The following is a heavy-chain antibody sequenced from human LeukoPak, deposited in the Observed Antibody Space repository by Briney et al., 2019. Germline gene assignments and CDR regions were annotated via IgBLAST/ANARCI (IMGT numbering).Heavy chain of an antibody. Sequence: GASVKVSCKASGYTFTDYYMHWVRQAPGQGLEWMGWINPNSGGTNCAQKFQGRVTMTRDTSISTAYMELSRLRSDDTAVYYCARMDYDSSGYYPNYGMDVWGQGTTVTVSS. CDR2: INPNSGGT. D-gene: IGHD3-22*01. V-gene: IGHV1-2*02. J-gene: IGHJ6*02. CDR3: ARMDYDSSGYYPNYGMDV. CDR1: GYTFTDYY.